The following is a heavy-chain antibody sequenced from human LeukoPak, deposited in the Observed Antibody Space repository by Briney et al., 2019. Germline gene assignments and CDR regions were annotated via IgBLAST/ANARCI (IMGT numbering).Heavy chain of an antibody. D-gene: IGHD3-9*01. CDR3: ARGGYYDILTGPYYFDY. CDR1: GGSSSGYY. Sequence: PSETLSLTCAVYGGSSSGYYWSWIRQPPGKGLEWIGGINHSGSTNYNPSLKSRVTISVDTSKNQFSLKLSSVTAADTAVYYCARGGYYDILTGPYYFDYWGQGTLVTVSS. J-gene: IGHJ4*02. V-gene: IGHV4-34*01. CDR2: INHSGST.